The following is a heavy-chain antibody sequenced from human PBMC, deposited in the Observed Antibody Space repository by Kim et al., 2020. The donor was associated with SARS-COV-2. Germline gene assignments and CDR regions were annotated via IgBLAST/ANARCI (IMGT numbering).Heavy chain of an antibody. CDR3: ARVHARDY. V-gene: IGHV3-48*02. Sequence: SSTIYYADSVKGRFTISRDNAKNSLYLQMNSLRDEDTAVYYCARVHARDYWGQGTLVTVSS. CDR2: SSTI. J-gene: IGHJ4*02.